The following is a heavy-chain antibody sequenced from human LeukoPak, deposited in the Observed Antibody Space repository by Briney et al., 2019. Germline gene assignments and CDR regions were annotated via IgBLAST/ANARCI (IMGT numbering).Heavy chain of an antibody. D-gene: IGHD6-13*01. J-gene: IGHJ4*02. CDR3: AKDPRKYSSSWGAVDY. Sequence: GGSLRLSCAASGFTFSNAWMSWVRQAPGKGLEWVGRIKSKTDGGTTDYAAPVKGRFTISRDESKNTLYLQMNSLRAEDTAVYYCAKDPRKYSSSWGAVDYWGQGTLVTVSS. CDR1: GFTFSNAW. V-gene: IGHV3-15*01. CDR2: IKSKTDGGTT.